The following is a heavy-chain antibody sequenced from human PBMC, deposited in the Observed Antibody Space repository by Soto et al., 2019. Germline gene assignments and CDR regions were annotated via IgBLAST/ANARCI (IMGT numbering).Heavy chain of an antibody. D-gene: IGHD4-17*01. J-gene: IGHJ5*02. V-gene: IGHV1-8*01. Sequence: QVQLLQSGAEVKKPGASVKVSCKASGYTFTSYDINWVRQATGQGLEYLGWMNPNSGNTGYVQKFQGRVTMTRDTSISTAYMELSSLRSENTAVYYGAGGIKYGDYSRWFDTWGQGTLVTVSS. CDR3: AGGIKYGDYSRWFDT. CDR2: MNPNSGNT. CDR1: GYTFTSYD.